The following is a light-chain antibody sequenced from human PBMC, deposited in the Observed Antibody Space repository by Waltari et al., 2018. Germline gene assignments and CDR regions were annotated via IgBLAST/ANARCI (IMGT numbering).Light chain of an antibody. CDR3: QQYDNLFT. V-gene: IGKV1-33*01. Sequence: LSASVGDRVTITCQASQDISNYLNWYQQKPGKAPKLLIYDASNLETGVPSRFSGSGSGTDFTFTISSLQPEDIATYYCQQYDNLFTFGPGTKVDIK. CDR1: QDISNY. CDR2: DAS. J-gene: IGKJ3*01.